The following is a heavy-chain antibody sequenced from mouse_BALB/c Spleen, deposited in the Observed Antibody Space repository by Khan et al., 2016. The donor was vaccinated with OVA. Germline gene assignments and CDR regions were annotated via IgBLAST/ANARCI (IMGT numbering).Heavy chain of an antibody. Sequence: EVQLQELGPGLVKPSQSLSLTCTVTGYSITSDYAWNWIRQFPGNKLEWMGYISYSGSTSYTPSLKRRISITRDTSTNQFFLQLNSVTTEDTATYYCTGGRTYWGQGTLVTVS. CDR1: GYSITSDYA. D-gene: IGHD3-3*01. CDR3: TGGRTY. J-gene: IGHJ3*01. CDR2: ISYSGST. V-gene: IGHV3-2*02.